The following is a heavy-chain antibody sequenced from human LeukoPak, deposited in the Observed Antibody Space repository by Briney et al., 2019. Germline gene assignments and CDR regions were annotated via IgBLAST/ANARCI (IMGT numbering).Heavy chain of an antibody. CDR3: ARRRDPCCGGDCYSECYFDY. D-gene: IGHD2-21*02. J-gene: IGHJ4*02. V-gene: IGHV5-51*01. Sequence: GVSLKISCKGSGYSFTSYWIGWVRQMPGKGLEWMGIIYPGDSDTRYSPSFQGQVTISADKSISTAYLQWSSLKASDTAMYYCARRRDPCCGGDCYSECYFDYWGQGTLVTVSS. CDR1: GYSFTSYW. CDR2: IYPGDSDT.